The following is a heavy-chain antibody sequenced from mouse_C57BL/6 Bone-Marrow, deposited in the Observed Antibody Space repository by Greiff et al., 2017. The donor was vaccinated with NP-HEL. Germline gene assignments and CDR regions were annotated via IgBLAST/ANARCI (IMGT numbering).Heavy chain of an antibody. CDR1: GYTFTSYG. J-gene: IGHJ3*01. Sequence: QVHVKQSGAELARPGASVKLSCKASGYTFTSYGISWVKQRTGQGLEWIGEIYPRSGNTYYNEKFKGKATLTADKSSSTAYMELRSLTSEDSAVYFCESDYSKGGTDWGQGTLVTV. D-gene: IGHD2-5*01. CDR2: IYPRSGNT. V-gene: IGHV1-81*01. CDR3: ESDYSKGGTD.